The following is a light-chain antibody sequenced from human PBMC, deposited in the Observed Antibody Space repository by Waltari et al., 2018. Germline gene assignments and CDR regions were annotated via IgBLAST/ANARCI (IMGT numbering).Light chain of an antibody. CDR3: QQFHSYPVT. CDR1: QDITTS. J-gene: IGKJ4*01. Sequence: DIQMTQSPSTLSASVGDRVTITSRASQDITTSLDWYQQKPGKAPKVLIYRTSNLKSGVSSRFSGSGSGTEFTLTINSLQPDDFATYYCQQFHSYPVTLGGGTKVEIK. V-gene: IGKV1-5*03. CDR2: RTS.